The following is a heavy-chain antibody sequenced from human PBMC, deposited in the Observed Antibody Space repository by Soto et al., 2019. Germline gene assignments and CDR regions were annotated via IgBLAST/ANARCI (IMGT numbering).Heavy chain of an antibody. D-gene: IGHD3-10*01. V-gene: IGHV4-59*01. CDR3: ARISGLWFGALCFDL. CDR2: IYYSGST. Sequence: SETLSLTCTVSGGSISSYYWSWIRQPPGKGLEWIGYIYYSGSTNYNPSLKSRVTISVDTSKNQFSLKLSSVTAADTAVYYCARISGLWFGALCFDLWGQGTLVTVSS. CDR1: GGSISSYY. J-gene: IGHJ5*02.